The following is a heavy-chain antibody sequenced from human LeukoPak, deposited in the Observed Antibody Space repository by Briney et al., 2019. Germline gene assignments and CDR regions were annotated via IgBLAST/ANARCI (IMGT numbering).Heavy chain of an antibody. CDR1: EFTFSRFA. CDR2: VSGTGDKT. CDR3: AKPSIPARPFLTYLYYYLDV. J-gene: IGHJ6*03. D-gene: IGHD6-6*01. Sequence: PGGSLRLSCVASEFTFSRFAMSWVRQAPGRGLEWISSVSGTGDKTHYTDSVKGRFTISRDNSKNTLYLHMSALRAADTAVYYCAKPSIPARPFLTYLYYYLDVWGEGTTVIVSS. V-gene: IGHV3-23*01.